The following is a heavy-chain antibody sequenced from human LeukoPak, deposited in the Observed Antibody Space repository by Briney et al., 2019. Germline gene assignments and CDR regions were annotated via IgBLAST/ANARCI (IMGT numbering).Heavy chain of an antibody. CDR2: IYYSGST. CDR1: GGSISSGGYY. D-gene: IGHD3-10*01. J-gene: IGHJ4*02. Sequence: PSQTLSLTCTVSGGSISSGGYYWSWIRQHPGKGLEWIGYIYYSGSTYYNPSLKSRVTISVDTSKNQFSLKLGSVTAADTAVYYCARVSAVVVETAYGSGSYMSSGYYFDYWGQGTLVTVSS. V-gene: IGHV4-31*03. CDR3: ARVSAVVVETAYGSGSYMSSGYYFDY.